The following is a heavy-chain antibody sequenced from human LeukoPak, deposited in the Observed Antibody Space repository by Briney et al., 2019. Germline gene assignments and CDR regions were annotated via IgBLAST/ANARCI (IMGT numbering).Heavy chain of an antibody. V-gene: IGHV3-23*01. CDR2: ISGSGGST. J-gene: IGHJ4*02. Sequence: GGSLRLSCAASGFTFSSYAMSWVRQAPGKGLEWVSAISGSGGSTYYADSVKGRFTISRDNSKNTLYLQMNSLSAEDTAVYYCAKDDSDIVVVPAGRGPFDYWGQGTLVTVSS. D-gene: IGHD2-2*01. CDR3: AKDDSDIVVVPAGRGPFDY. CDR1: GFTFSSYA.